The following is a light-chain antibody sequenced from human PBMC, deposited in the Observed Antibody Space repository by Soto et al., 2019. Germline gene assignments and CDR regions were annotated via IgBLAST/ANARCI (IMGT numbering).Light chain of an antibody. CDR2: VAS. Sequence: EIVLTQSPGTLSLSPGERATLSCSASQSVSSSYLAWYQQKPGQAPRLLIYVASSRAPGIPDRFSGSGSGTDFTLTISRLEPEDFAVYYCQQYGSSPWTFGQGTKVEIK. CDR3: QQYGSSPWT. CDR1: QSVSSSY. J-gene: IGKJ1*01. V-gene: IGKV3-20*01.